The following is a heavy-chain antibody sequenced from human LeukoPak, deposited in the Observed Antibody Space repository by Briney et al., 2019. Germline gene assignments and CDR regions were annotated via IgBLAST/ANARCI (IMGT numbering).Heavy chain of an antibody. J-gene: IGHJ4*02. CDR1: GYTFTGYF. CDR2: INPNSGGT. V-gene: IGHV1-2*06. D-gene: IGHD1-26*01. Sequence: ASVKVSCKASGYTFTGYFMHWVRQAPGQGLEWMGRINPNSGGTNYAQDFQGRVTMTRDTSINTAYMELSRLTSDDTAVYYCARDLSSTSNWELDYWGQGVLVIVSS. CDR3: ARDLSSTSNWELDY.